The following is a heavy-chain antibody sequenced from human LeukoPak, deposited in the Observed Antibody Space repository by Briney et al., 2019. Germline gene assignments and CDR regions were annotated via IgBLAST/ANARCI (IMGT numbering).Heavy chain of an antibody. CDR1: GGSFSGYY. D-gene: IGHD5-12*01. V-gene: IGHV4-34*01. CDR2: INHSGST. CDR3: ARGGYSGYDSRRVLGEFDP. J-gene: IGHJ5*02. Sequence: SETLSLTCAVYGGSFSGYYWSWIRQPPGKGLEWIGEINHSGSTNYNPSLKSRVTISVDTSKNQFSLKLTSVTAADTAVYYCARGGYSGYDSRRVLGEFDPWGQGTLVTVSS.